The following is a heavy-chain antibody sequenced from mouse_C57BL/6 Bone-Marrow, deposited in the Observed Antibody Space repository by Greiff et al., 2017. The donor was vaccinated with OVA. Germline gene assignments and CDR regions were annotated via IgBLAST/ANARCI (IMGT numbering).Heavy chain of an antibody. J-gene: IGHJ3*01. D-gene: IGHD3-2*02. V-gene: IGHV1-64*01. CDR3: ARDGQLRRWFAY. CDR2: IHPNSGST. CDR1: GYTFTSYW. Sequence: QVQLQQPGAELVKPGASVKLSCKASGYTFTSYWMHWVKQRPGQGLEWIGMIHPNSGSTNYNEKFKSKATLTVDKSSSTAYMQLSSLTSEDSAVYYCARDGQLRRWFAYWGQGTLVTVSA.